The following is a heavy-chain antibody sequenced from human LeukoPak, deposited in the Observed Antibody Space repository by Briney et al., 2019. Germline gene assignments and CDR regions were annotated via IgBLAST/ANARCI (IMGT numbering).Heavy chain of an antibody. CDR2: INPNSGGT. CDR1: GYTFTGYY. J-gene: IGHJ5*02. Sequence: ASVKVSCKASGYTFTGYYMHWVRQAPGQGLEWMGRINPNSGGTNYAQKFQGRVTMTRDTSISTAYMQLSRLRSDDTAVYYCARGTYGDPRGWFDPWGQGTLVTVSS. D-gene: IGHD4-17*01. V-gene: IGHV1-2*06. CDR3: ARGTYGDPRGWFDP.